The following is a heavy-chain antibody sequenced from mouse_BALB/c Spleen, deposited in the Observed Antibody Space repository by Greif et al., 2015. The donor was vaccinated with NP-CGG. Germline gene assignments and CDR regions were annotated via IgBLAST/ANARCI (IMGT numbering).Heavy chain of an antibody. D-gene: IGHD2-4*01. J-gene: IGHJ3*01. V-gene: IGHV1-69*02. CDR1: GYTFTSYW. CDR2: IDPSDSYT. Sequence: QVHVKQSGAELVKPGASVKLSCKASGYTFTSYWMHWVKQRPGQGLEWIGEIDPSDSYTNYNQKFKGKATLTVDKSSSTAYMQLSSLTSEDSAVYYCARNSHYDGFAYWGQGTLVTVSA. CDR3: ARNSHYDGFAY.